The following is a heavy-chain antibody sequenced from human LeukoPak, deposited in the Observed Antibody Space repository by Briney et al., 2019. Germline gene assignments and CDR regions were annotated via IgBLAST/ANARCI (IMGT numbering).Heavy chain of an antibody. CDR1: GGSISSYY. D-gene: IGHD3-3*01. CDR3: AREGLGDFGVVIGRNVFDI. J-gene: IGHJ3*02. V-gene: IGHV4-59*01. Sequence: SETLSLTCTVSGGSISSYYWSWIRQPPGKGLEWIGYIYYSGSTNYNSSLKSRVTITVDTSKNQFSLKLSPVTAADTAVYYCAREGLGDFGVVIGRNVFDIWGQGTMVTVSS. CDR2: IYYSGST.